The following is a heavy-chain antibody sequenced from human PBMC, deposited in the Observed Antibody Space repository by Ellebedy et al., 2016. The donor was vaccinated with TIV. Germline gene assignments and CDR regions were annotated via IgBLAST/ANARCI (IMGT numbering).Heavy chain of an antibody. Sequence: GESLKISCVASGFPFSGYAMSWVRQAPGKGLEWVSRINSDGSSTSYADSVKGRFTISRDNAKKTLYLQMNSLRAEDTAVYYCARDDRYSSSWYFPWGQGTLVTVSS. V-gene: IGHV3-74*01. CDR3: ARDDRYSSSWYFP. CDR1: GFPFSGYA. J-gene: IGHJ5*02. CDR2: INSDGSST. D-gene: IGHD6-13*01.